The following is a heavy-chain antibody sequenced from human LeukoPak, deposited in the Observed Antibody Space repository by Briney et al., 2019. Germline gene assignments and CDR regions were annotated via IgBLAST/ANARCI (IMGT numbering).Heavy chain of an antibody. CDR2: ISSSSSYI. J-gene: IGHJ4*02. CDR1: GFTFSSYS. Sequence: GGSLRLSCAASGFTFSSYSMNWVRQAPGKGLEWVSSISSSSSYIYYADSVKGRFTISRDNAKNSLSLQMNSLRAEDTAVYYCARGPEVTGRESGDYWGQGTLVTVSS. V-gene: IGHV3-21*01. CDR3: ARGPEVTGRESGDY. D-gene: IGHD4-11*01.